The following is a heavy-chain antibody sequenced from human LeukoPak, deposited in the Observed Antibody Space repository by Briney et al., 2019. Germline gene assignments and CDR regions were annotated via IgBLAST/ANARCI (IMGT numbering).Heavy chain of an antibody. CDR3: ARASSSGLDY. Sequence: GGSLRLSCAASGFTFSNYWMSWVRQAPGKGVEWVANINKDGSEKYYVDSVKGRFTISRDNVKNSLYLQMNSLRAGDTAVYYCARASSSGLDYWGEGALVTVSS. V-gene: IGHV3-7*04. CDR2: INKDGSEK. J-gene: IGHJ4*02. D-gene: IGHD6-19*01. CDR1: GFTFSNYW.